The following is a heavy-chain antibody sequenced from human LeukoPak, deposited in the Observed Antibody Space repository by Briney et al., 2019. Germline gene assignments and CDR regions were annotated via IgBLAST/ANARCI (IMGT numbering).Heavy chain of an antibody. Sequence: PGGSLRLSCAASGFTFRRYGMSWVRQAPGKGLEWVSSISGSGGSTFYGDSVKGRFTISRDNSKNTLYLQMNSLRAEDTAVYYCAKTRPDGYNYFDYWGQGTLVTVSS. CDR3: AKTRPDGYNYFDY. CDR2: ISGSGGST. CDR1: GFTFRRYG. J-gene: IGHJ4*02. D-gene: IGHD5-24*01. V-gene: IGHV3-23*01.